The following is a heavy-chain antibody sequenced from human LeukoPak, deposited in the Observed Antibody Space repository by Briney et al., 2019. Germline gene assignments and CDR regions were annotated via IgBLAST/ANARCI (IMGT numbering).Heavy chain of an antibody. CDR2: INPSDGSS. J-gene: IGHJ4*02. Sequence: ASVNVSCKASGYAFTSYYMHGVRPAPGQGLEWMGIINPSDGSSGYAQKFQGRVTMTRDTSTSTVYMELSSLRSEDTAVYYCARVAQNYLRSGPRPVDFWGQGTLVTVSS. D-gene: IGHD3-10*01. V-gene: IGHV1-46*01. CDR3: ARVAQNYLRSGPRPVDF. CDR1: GYAFTSYY.